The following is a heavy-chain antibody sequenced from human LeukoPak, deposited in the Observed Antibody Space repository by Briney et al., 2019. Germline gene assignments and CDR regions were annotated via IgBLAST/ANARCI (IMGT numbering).Heavy chain of an antibody. Sequence: SVKVSCKASGGTFSSYAISWVRQAPGQGLEWMGGIIPIFGTANYAQKFQGRVTITTDESTSTAYMELSSLRSEDTAVYYCAREGPMGGSGSYLFDPWGQGTLVTVSS. J-gene: IGHJ5*02. CDR2: IIPIFGTA. V-gene: IGHV1-69*05. CDR1: GGTFSSYA. CDR3: AREGPMGGSGSYLFDP. D-gene: IGHD1-26*01.